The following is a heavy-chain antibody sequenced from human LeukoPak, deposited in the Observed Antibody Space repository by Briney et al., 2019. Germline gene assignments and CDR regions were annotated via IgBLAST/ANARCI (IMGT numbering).Heavy chain of an antibody. V-gene: IGHV3-48*01. D-gene: IGHD1-26*01. Sequence: GGSLRLSCAGSGFTFSNYWMNWVRQAPGTGLEWVSYISPSSTLIYYADSVKGRFTISRDNAKKSLFLQMNSLRAEDTAVYYCASLASEWELPEVDYWGLGTLVTVSS. J-gene: IGHJ4*02. CDR3: ASLASEWELPEVDY. CDR2: ISPSSTLI. CDR1: GFTFSNYW.